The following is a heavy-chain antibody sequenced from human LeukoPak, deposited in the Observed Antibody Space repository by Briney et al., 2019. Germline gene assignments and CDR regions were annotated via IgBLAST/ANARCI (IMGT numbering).Heavy chain of an antibody. V-gene: IGHV4-4*07. J-gene: IGHJ3*01. CDR3: ARAKRTVNVFDV. Sequence: SETLSLTCSVSDGSMISYHWSWIRQPAGKGLEWIGRIYTSGSTDYNPSLMSRVTMSVDTSKNQFSLKLRSMTAADTAVYYCARAKRTVNVFDVWGQGTIVTVSS. D-gene: IGHD1-1*01. CDR2: IYTSGST. CDR1: DGSMISYH.